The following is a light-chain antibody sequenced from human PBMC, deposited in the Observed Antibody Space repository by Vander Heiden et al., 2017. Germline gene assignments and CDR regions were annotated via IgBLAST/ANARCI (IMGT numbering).Light chain of an antibody. CDR3: MQGTHWPPIT. J-gene: IGKJ5*01. Sequence: DVVMTQSPLSLPVTLGQPASIYCRSSQSLVYSDGHTYLNWFQQMPGQSPRRLIYKVSNRDSGVPDRFSGSWSGTDFTLKISRVEAEDVGVYYCMQGTHWPPITFGQGTRLEIK. V-gene: IGKV2-30*01. CDR1: QSLVYSDGHTY. CDR2: KVS.